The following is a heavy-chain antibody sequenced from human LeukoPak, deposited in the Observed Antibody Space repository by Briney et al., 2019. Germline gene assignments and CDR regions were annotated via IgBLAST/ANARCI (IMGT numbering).Heavy chain of an antibody. D-gene: IGHD1-20*01. J-gene: IGHJ4*02. CDR3: ARERINWNDFDY. Sequence: ASVKVSCKASGGTFSSYAISWVRQAPGQGLEWMGRNNPNSGGTNYAQKFQGRVTMTRDTSISTAYMELSRLRSDDTAVYYCARERINWNDFDYWGQGTLVTVSS. V-gene: IGHV1-2*06. CDR1: GGTFSSYA. CDR2: NNPNSGGT.